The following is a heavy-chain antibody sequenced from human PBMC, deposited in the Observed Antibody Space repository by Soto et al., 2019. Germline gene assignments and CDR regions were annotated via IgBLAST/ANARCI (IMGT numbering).Heavy chain of an antibody. CDR1: GGSISSSNW. CDR3: ARGNGAGIAVAGTSSGYYYYYGMDV. Sequence: SETLSLACAVSGGSISSSNWWSWVRQPPGKGLEWIGEIYHSGSTNYNPSLKSRVTISVDKSKNQFSLKLGSVTAADTAVYYCARGNGAGIAVAGTSSGYYYYYGMDVWGQGTTVTVSS. J-gene: IGHJ6*02. V-gene: IGHV4-4*02. D-gene: IGHD6-19*01. CDR2: IYHSGST.